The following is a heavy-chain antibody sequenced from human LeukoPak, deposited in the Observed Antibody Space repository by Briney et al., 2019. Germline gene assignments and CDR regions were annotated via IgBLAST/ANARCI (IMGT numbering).Heavy chain of an antibody. CDR2: ISTGTYI. V-gene: IGHV3-48*03. Sequence: GGSLRLSCVASGFTFSRFELNWVRQAPGKGLEWVAHISTGTYIAYADSVKGRFTISRDNARNSLYLEMNSLRAEDTAVYYCTREQDREAAATIVGDYWGQGTLVTVSS. D-gene: IGHD3-22*01. J-gene: IGHJ4*02. CDR1: GFTFSRFE. CDR3: TREQDREAAATIVGDY.